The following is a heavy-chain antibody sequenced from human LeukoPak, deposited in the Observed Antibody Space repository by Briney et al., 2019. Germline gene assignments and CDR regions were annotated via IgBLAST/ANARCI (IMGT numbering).Heavy chain of an antibody. J-gene: IGHJ4*02. V-gene: IGHV3-23*01. CDR1: GFTFSSYA. CDR2: ISGSGGST. D-gene: IGHD5-18*01. CDR3: ATGGYSYGFFDY. Sequence: QPGGTLRLSCAASGFTFSSYAMSWVRQAPGKGLEWVSAISGSGGSTYYADSVKGRFTISRDNSKNTLYLQMNSLRVEDTAVHYCATGGYSYGFFDYWGQGTLVTVSS.